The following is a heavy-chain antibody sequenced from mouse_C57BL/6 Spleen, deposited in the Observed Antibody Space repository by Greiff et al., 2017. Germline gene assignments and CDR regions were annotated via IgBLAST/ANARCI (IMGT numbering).Heavy chain of an antibody. V-gene: IGHV5-17*01. CDR1: GFTFSDYG. CDR3: ARHYYGSSYPFAY. J-gene: IGHJ3*01. D-gene: IGHD1-1*01. CDR2: ISSGSSTI. Sequence: EVQRVESGGGLVKPGGSLKLSCAASGFTFSDYGMHWVRQAPEKGLEWVAYISSGSSTIYYADTVKGRFTISRDNAKNTLFLQMTSLRSEDTAMYYCARHYYGSSYPFAYWGQGTLVTVSA.